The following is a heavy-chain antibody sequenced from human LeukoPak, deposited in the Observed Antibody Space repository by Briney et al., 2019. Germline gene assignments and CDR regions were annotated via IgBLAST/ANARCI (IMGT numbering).Heavy chain of an antibody. CDR2: IRYDGRNK. D-gene: IGHD5-12*01. V-gene: IGHV3-30*02. Sequence: PGGSLRLSCAASGFTFCSYGMHWVRQAPGKGLEWVAFIRYDGRNKYYADSVRGRFTISRDNSKNTRYLQMNSLRAEDTAVYHCARGYSGYDSGWFDPWGQGTLVTVSS. J-gene: IGHJ5*02. CDR1: GFTFCSYG. CDR3: ARGYSGYDSGWFDP.